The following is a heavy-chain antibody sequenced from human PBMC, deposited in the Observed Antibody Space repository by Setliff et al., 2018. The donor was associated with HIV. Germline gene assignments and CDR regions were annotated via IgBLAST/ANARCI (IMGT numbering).Heavy chain of an antibody. J-gene: IGHJ4*02. CDR3: ARDPANSGGWD. CDR1: GYTFTSYV. D-gene: IGHD6-19*01. CDR2: INTNTGTP. V-gene: IGHV7-4-1*02. Sequence: ASVKVSCKASGYTFTSYVMNWVRQAPGQGLEWMGWINTNTGTPTYAQGFTRRFVFSLDTSLGTAYLQISSLKAEDTAVYYCARDPANSGGWDWGQGTLVTVSS.